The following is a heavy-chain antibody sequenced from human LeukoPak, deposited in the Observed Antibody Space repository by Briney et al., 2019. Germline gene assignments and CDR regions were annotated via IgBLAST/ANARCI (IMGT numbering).Heavy chain of an antibody. D-gene: IGHD3-22*01. V-gene: IGHV1-69*02. J-gene: IGHJ4*02. CDR3: ARGGGTMTEANFDY. CDR2: IIPIHGIA. Sequence: GSSVKVSCKASGGTFTSYTISWVGQAPGQGLEWVWRIIPIHGIANYAQKLQGRVTITADKSTSTAYMELRSLRSEDTAVYYCARGGGTMTEANFDYWGQGTLVTVSS. CDR1: GGTFTSYT.